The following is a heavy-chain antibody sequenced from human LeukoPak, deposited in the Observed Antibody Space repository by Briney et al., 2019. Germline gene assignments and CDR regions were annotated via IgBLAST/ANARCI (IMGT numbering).Heavy chain of an antibody. Sequence: SETLSLTCAVYGGSFSGYYWSWIRRPPGKGLEWIGEINHSGSTNYNPSLKSRVTISVDTSKNQFSLKLSSVTAADTAVYYCARLPAAHFDYWGQGTLVTVSS. CDR2: INHSGST. J-gene: IGHJ4*02. V-gene: IGHV4-34*01. CDR1: GGSFSGYY. D-gene: IGHD6-13*01. CDR3: ARLPAAHFDY.